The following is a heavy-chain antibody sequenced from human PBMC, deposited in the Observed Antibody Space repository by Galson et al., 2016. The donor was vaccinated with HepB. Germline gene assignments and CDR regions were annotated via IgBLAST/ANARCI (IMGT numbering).Heavy chain of an antibody. Sequence: TLSLTCGVSGVSISSGGYSWSWIRQPPGKGLEWLGYIHHGGDTFYNPALKSRVSMSVDTSNNHFSLRLNSVTAADTAVYYCAREAITKVRGVIISNGMDVWGQGTTVIVSS. CDR1: GVSISSGGYS. J-gene: IGHJ6*02. CDR2: IHHGGDT. CDR3: AREAITKVRGVIISNGMDV. D-gene: IGHD3-10*01. V-gene: IGHV4-30-2*01.